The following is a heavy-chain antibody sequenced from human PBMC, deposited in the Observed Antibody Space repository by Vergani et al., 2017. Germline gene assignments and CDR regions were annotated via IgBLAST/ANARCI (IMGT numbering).Heavy chain of an antibody. Sequence: EVQLVESGGGLVKPGGSLRLSCAASGFTFSSYAMNWVRQAPGKGLEWVSYISRSSSTIYYADSVKGRFTISRDNAKNSLHLQMNNLRAEDTAVYYCARQSRDVFCTNGVCPLGYWGQGALVTVSS. D-gene: IGHD2-8*01. CDR2: ISRSSSTI. CDR1: GFTFSSYA. V-gene: IGHV3-48*01. J-gene: IGHJ4*02. CDR3: ARQSRDVFCTNGVCPLGY.